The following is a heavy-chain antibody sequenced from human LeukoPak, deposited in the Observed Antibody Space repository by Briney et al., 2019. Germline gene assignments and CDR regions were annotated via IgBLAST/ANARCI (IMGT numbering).Heavy chain of an antibody. D-gene: IGHD3/OR15-3a*01. V-gene: IGHV3-23*01. CDR1: GFTFSTYA. CDR2: ISGSGGST. CDR3: AKGLGAGLLGY. Sequence: PGGSLRLSCAASGFTFSTYAMHWVRQAPGKGLEWVSAISGSGGSTYYADSVKGRFTISRDNSKNTLYLQMNSLRAEDTAVYYCAKGLGAGLLGYWGQGTLVTVSS. J-gene: IGHJ4*02.